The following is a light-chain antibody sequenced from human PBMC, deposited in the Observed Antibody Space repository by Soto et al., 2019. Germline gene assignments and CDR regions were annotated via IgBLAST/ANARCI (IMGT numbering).Light chain of an antibody. J-gene: IGLJ2*01. Sequence: QSALTQPPSVSGAPGQRVTISCTGGSSNIGAGYDVHWYQQLPGTAPKLLIYGNSNRPSGVPDRFSGSKSGTSASLAITGLQAEDEADYYCQSYDSSLSGYVVFGGGTQLTVL. CDR1: SSNIGAGYD. CDR2: GNS. CDR3: QSYDSSLSGYVV. V-gene: IGLV1-40*01.